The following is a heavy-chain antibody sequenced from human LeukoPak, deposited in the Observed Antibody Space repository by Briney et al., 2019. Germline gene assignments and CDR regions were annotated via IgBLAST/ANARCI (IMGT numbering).Heavy chain of an antibody. V-gene: IGHV3-48*04. CDR1: GIIFSDFG. CDR2: ISKTDNST. J-gene: IGHJ4*02. D-gene: IGHD3-16*01. Sequence: PGGSLRLSCAASGIIFSDFGMHWVRQAPGKGLEWVSYISKTDNSTNYADSVRGRFTISRDDAKSSLYLQMNSLRAEDTAVYYCARVMGSYATDYWGQGTLVTVSS. CDR3: ARVMGSYATDY.